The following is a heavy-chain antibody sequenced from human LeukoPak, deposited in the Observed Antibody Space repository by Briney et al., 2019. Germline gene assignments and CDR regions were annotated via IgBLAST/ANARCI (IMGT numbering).Heavy chain of an antibody. V-gene: IGHV1-18*01. J-gene: IGHJ3*02. D-gene: IGHD3-22*01. CDR3: ARDLTPYYYDSYSGGDAFDI. CDR1: GYTFTSYG. CDR2: ISAYNGNT. Sequence: SVKVSCKASGYTFTSYGISWVRQAPGQGLEWMGWISAYNGNTNYAQKLQGRVTMTTDTSTSTAYMELRSLRSDDTAVYYCARDLTPYYYDSYSGGDAFDIWGQGTMVTVSS.